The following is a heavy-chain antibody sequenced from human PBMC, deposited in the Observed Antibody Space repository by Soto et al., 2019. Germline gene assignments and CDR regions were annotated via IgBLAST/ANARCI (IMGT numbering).Heavy chain of an antibody. CDR3: ARYSSSFRGYYYGSGSYPRRFDY. CDR2: INHSGST. J-gene: IGHJ4*02. V-gene: IGHV4-34*01. CDR1: GGSFSGYY. D-gene: IGHD3-10*01. Sequence: PSETLSLTCAVYGGSFSGYYWSWIRQPPGKGLEWIGEINHSGSTNYNPSLKSRVTISVDTSKNQFSLKLSSVTAADTAVYYCARYSSSFRGYYYGSGSYPRRFDYWGQGTLVTAPQ.